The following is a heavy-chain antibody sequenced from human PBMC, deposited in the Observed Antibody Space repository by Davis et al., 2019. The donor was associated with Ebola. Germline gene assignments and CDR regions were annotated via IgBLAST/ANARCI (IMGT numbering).Heavy chain of an antibody. CDR1: GGSFSGYY. D-gene: IGHD4-23*01. CDR3: ARVRTVVTPKIDY. CDR2: INHSGST. Sequence: PSETLSLTCAVYGGSFSGYYWSWIRQPPGKGLEWIGEINHSGSTNYNPSLKSRVTISVDTSKNQFSLKLSSVTAADTAVYYCARVRTVVTPKIDYWGQGTLVTVSS. V-gene: IGHV4-34*01. J-gene: IGHJ4*02.